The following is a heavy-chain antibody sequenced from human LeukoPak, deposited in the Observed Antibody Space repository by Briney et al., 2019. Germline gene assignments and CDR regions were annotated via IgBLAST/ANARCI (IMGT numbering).Heavy chain of an antibody. CDR3: ARDWDAMNNCFDP. CDR2: ISTNSDIR. Sequence: ASVKVSFKASGYTFTNYGISWVRQAPGQGLEWMGWISTNSDIRTYAQTLQGRFTMTTDTATTTAYMELNNLTFDDTAVYYCARDWDAMNNCFDPWGKGTPVTVSS. J-gene: IGHJ5*02. CDR1: GYTFTNYG. D-gene: IGHD1-26*01. V-gene: IGHV1-18*01.